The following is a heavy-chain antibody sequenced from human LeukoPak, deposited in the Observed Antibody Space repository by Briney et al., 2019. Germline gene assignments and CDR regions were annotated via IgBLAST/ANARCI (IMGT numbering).Heavy chain of an antibody. Sequence: GASVKVSCKASGYTFTSYYMHWVRQAPGQGLEWMGIINPSGGSTSYAQKFQGRVTMTRDTSTSTVYMELSSLRSEDTAVYYCARDRYSGYDGYYMDVWGKGTTVTISS. CDR1: GYTFTSYY. CDR3: ARDRYSGYDGYYMDV. V-gene: IGHV1-46*01. CDR2: INPSGGST. D-gene: IGHD5-12*01. J-gene: IGHJ6*03.